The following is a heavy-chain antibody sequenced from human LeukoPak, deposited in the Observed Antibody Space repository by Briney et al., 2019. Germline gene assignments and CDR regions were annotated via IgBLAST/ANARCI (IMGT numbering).Heavy chain of an antibody. CDR1: GFTFSSYA. V-gene: IGHV3-30*04. D-gene: IGHD2-21*01. CDR3: ARETIVTGYYFDY. J-gene: IGHJ4*02. CDR2: ISYDGSNK. Sequence: GGSLRLSCAASGFTFSSYAMHWVRQAPGKGLEWVAVISYDGSNKYYADSVKGRFTISRDNSKNTLYLQMNSLRAEDTAVYYCARETIVTGYYFDYWGQGTLVTVSS.